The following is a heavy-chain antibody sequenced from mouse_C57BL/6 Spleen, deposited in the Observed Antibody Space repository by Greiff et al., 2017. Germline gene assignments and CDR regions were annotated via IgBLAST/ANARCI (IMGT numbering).Heavy chain of an antibody. D-gene: IGHD4-1*01. V-gene: IGHV1-7*01. Sequence: QVQLKQSGAELAKPGASVKLSCKASGYTFTSYWLHWVKQRPGQGLEWIGYINPSSGYTKYNQKFKDKATLTADKSSSTAYMQLSSLTYEDSAVYYGAREMTGTGYAMDYWGQGTSVTVSS. CDR2: INPSSGYT. J-gene: IGHJ4*01. CDR3: AREMTGTGYAMDY. CDR1: GYTFTSYW.